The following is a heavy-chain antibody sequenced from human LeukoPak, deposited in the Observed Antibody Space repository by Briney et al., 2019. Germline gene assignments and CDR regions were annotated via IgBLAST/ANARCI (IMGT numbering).Heavy chain of an antibody. CDR1: GFTFSSYS. J-gene: IGHJ4*02. CDR3: ARMRGRYCSSNGCYVEY. D-gene: IGHD2-2*01. CDR2: ISSSSSTI. V-gene: IGHV3-48*04. Sequence: GGSLRLSCAASGFTFSSYSMNWVRQAPGKGLEWVSYISSSSSTIYYADSVKGRFTISRDNAKNTLYLQMNSLRVEDTAVYYCARMRGRYCSSNGCYVEYWGQGALVTVSS.